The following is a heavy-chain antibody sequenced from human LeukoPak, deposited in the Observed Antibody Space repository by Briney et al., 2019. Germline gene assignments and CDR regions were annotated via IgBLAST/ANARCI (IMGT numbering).Heavy chain of an antibody. CDR1: GLTFSTYW. CDR3: ARGDYGDNYFQH. D-gene: IGHD4-17*01. J-gene: IGHJ1*01. CDR2: IKQDGSEK. V-gene: IGHV3-7*03. Sequence: PGGSLRLSCAATGLTFSTYWMSWVRQAPGKGLEWVANIKQDGSEKYYVDSVKGRFTISRDNAKNSLYLQMNSLRAEDTAVYYCARGDYGDNYFQHWGQGTLVTVSS.